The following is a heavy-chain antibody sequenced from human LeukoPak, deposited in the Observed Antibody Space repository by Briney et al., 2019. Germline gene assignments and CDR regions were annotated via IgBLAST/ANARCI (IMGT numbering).Heavy chain of an antibody. D-gene: IGHD3-10*01. J-gene: IGHJ4*02. V-gene: IGHV3-7*01. CDR3: ARAGYYGSGSYYPAYDY. Sequence: GGSLRLSCAASGFTFSSYWMSWVREAPGKGLEGVANIKQDGSEKYYVDSVKGRFTISRDNAKNSLYLQMNSLRAEDTAVYYCARAGYYGSGSYYPAYDYWGQGTLVTVSS. CDR1: GFTFSSYW. CDR2: IKQDGSEK.